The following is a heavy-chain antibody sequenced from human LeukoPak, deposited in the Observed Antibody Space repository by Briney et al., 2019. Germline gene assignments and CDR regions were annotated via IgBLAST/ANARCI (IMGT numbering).Heavy chain of an antibody. CDR3: ARRGSGGYYLFDY. J-gene: IGHJ4*02. Sequence: GESLKISCKGSAYSFTSYWIGWVRQMPGKGLEWMGIIYPDDSDTRYSPSFQGQVTMSADKSISTAYLQWSSLKASDTAMYCCARRGSGGYYLFDYWGQGTLVTVSS. CDR1: AYSFTSYW. CDR2: IYPDDSDT. V-gene: IGHV5-51*01. D-gene: IGHD3-22*01.